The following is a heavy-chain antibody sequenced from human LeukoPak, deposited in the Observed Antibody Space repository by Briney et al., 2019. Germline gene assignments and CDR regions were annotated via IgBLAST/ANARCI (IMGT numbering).Heavy chain of an antibody. CDR1: GFTFSSYW. CDR3: ARLNSYGFYYFDY. CDR2: IKQDGSEK. D-gene: IGHD5-18*01. V-gene: IGHV3-7*01. Sequence: GGSLRLSCAASGFTFSSYWMSWVRQAPGKGLEGVANIKQDGSEKYYVDSVKGRFTISRDNAKNSLNLQLNSLRAEDTAVYYCARLNSYGFYYFDYWGQGTLVTVSS. J-gene: IGHJ4*02.